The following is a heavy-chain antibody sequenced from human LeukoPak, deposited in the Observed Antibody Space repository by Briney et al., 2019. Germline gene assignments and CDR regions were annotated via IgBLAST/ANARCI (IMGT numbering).Heavy chain of an antibody. CDR3: ARAPRGRFGYSSSWYQL. Sequence: GGSLRLSCAASGFTFSSYSMNWVRQAPGKGLEWVAVIWYDGSNKYYADSAKGRFTISRDNSKNTLYLQMNSLRAEDTAVYYCARAPRGRFGYSSSWYQLWGQGTLVTVSS. CDR1: GFTFSSYS. CDR2: IWYDGSNK. D-gene: IGHD6-13*01. V-gene: IGHV3-33*08. J-gene: IGHJ4*02.